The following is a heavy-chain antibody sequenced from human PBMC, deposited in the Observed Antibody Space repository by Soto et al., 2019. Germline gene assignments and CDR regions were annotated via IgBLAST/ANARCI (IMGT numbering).Heavy chain of an antibody. Sequence: GGSLRLSCAASGFTFSSYAMHWVRQAPGKGLEWVAVISYGGSNKYYADSVKGRFTISRDNSKNTLYLQMNSLRAEDTAVYYCARDRNYVLHPAFDYWGQGTLVTVSS. D-gene: IGHD3-16*01. CDR1: GFTFSSYA. V-gene: IGHV3-30-3*01. J-gene: IGHJ4*02. CDR2: ISYGGSNK. CDR3: ARDRNYVLHPAFDY.